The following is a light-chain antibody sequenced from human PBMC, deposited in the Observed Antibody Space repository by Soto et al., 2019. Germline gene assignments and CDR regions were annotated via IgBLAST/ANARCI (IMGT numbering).Light chain of an antibody. CDR1: ISDVGGYNF. CDR2: DVS. V-gene: IGLV2-14*03. Sequence: QSVLTQPASVSGSPGQSITISCTGTISDVGGYNFVSWYQQYSGKAPKLMICDVSNRPSGVSNRFSGSKSGNTASLTISGLQAEDEAAYYCSSFTGSNYVFGTGTKVTVL. CDR3: SSFTGSNYV. J-gene: IGLJ1*01.